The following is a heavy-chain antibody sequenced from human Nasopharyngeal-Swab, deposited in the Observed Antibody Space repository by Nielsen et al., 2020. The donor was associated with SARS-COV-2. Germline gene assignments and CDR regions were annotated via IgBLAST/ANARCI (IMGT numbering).Heavy chain of an antibody. CDR3: ARDRLLLWFGESYCYYGMDV. CDR1: GYTFTGYY. V-gene: IGHV1-2*04. CDR2: INPNSGGT. J-gene: IGHJ6*02. D-gene: IGHD3-10*01. Sequence: ASVKVSCKASGYTFTGYYMHWVRQAPGQGLEWMGWINPNSGGTNYAQKFQGWVTMTRDTSISTAYMELSRLRSDDTAVYYCARDRLLLWFGESYCYYGMDVWGQGTTVTVSS.